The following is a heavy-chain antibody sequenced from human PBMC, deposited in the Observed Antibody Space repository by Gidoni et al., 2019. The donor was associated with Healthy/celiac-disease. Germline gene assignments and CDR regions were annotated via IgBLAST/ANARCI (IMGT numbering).Heavy chain of an antibody. J-gene: IGHJ4*02. Sequence: QVQLQQWGAGLLKPSETLSLTCAVYGGPFSGYYWNWIRQPPGKGLEWLGEIDHSGSTNYNPSLKSRVTISVDTSKNQFSLKLSSVTAADTAVYYCARGDGSGIEYWGQGTLVTVSS. V-gene: IGHV4-34*02. CDR3: ARGDGSGIEY. CDR1: GGPFSGYY. D-gene: IGHD3-10*01. CDR2: IDHSGST.